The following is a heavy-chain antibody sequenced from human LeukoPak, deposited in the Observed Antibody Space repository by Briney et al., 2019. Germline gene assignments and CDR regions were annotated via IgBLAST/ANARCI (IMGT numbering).Heavy chain of an antibody. CDR3: TTVYARPDY. Sequence: PGGSLRLSCAASGFTFNNAWMSWVRQAPGKGLEWVGRINYKTNGGTADYAAPVKGRFTISRDDSKDTLYLRMNSLKTEDTAVYYCTTVYARPDYWGQRTLVTVSS. CDR1: GFTFNNAW. D-gene: IGHD2/OR15-2a*01. V-gene: IGHV3-15*01. CDR2: INYKTNGGTA. J-gene: IGHJ4*02.